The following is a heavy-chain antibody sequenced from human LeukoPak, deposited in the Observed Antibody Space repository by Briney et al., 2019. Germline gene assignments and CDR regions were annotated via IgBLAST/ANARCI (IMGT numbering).Heavy chain of an antibody. Sequence: PGGSLRLSCAASGFTFSSYAMSWVRQAPGKGLEWVAVISYDGSNKYYADSVKGRFTISRDNSKNTLYLQMNSLRAEDTAVYYCARGSLFGVVIMRYGMDVWGQGTTVTVSS. CDR1: GFTFSSYA. V-gene: IGHV3-30*03. J-gene: IGHJ6*02. CDR2: ISYDGSNK. CDR3: ARGSLFGVVIMRYGMDV. D-gene: IGHD3-3*01.